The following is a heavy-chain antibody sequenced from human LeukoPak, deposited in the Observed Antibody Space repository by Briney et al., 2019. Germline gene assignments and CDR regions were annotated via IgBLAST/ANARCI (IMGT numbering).Heavy chain of an antibody. D-gene: IGHD2-2*01. Sequence: SETLSLTCAVYGGSFSGYYWSWIRQPPGKGLEWIGEINHSGSTNYNPSLKSRVTISVDTSKNQFSLKLSSVTAADTAVYYCARDAPAGEKPEYFFDYRGQGTLVTVSS. V-gene: IGHV4-34*01. CDR3: ARDAPAGEKPEYFFDY. CDR2: INHSGST. CDR1: GGSFSGYY. J-gene: IGHJ4*02.